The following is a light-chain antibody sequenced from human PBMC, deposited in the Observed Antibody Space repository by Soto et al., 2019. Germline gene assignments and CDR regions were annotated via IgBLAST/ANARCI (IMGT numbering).Light chain of an antibody. CDR2: GAS. J-gene: IGKJ2*01. Sequence: EIVLTQSPGTLSLSPGERATLSCRASQSVSSSYLAWYQQKPCQAPRLLIYGASSRATGIPDKFSGSGSGTDFTLPISRPEAEDFAVYYCQEYCWCTPDTFGQGDKLEIK. V-gene: IGKV3-20*01. CDR1: QSVSSSY. CDR3: QEYCWCTPDT.